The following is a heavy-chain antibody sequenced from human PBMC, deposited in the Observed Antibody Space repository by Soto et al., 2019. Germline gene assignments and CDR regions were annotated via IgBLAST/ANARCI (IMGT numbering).Heavy chain of an antibody. Sequence: PSETLSLTCTVSGGPVSSGSYYWSWIRQPPGKGLEWIGYIYYGGSTNYNPSLKSRVTISVDTSKNQFSLKLSSVTAADTAVYYCARGAVAGSTYFDYWGQGTLVTVSS. J-gene: IGHJ4*02. CDR1: GGPVSSGSYY. D-gene: IGHD6-19*01. CDR3: ARGAVAGSTYFDY. V-gene: IGHV4-61*01. CDR2: IYYGGST.